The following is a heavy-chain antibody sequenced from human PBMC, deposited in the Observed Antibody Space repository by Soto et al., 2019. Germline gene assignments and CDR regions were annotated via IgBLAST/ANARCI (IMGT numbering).Heavy chain of an antibody. V-gene: IGHV1-3*01. CDR2: INAGNGNT. J-gene: IGHJ5*02. D-gene: IGHD2-2*01. CDR1: GYTFTSYA. Sequence: ASVKVSCKASGYTFTSYAMHWVRQAPGQRLEWMGWINAGNGNTKYSQKFQGRVTITRDTSASTAYMELSSLRSEDTAVYYCARDTRGYLNWFDPWGQGTLVTVSS. CDR3: ARDTRGYLNWFDP.